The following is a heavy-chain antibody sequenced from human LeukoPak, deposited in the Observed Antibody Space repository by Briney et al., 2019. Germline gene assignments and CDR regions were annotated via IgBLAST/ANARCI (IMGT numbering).Heavy chain of an antibody. CDR3: ARERTWVSGTDLNYYDSSGYPIFNDY. D-gene: IGHD3-22*01. CDR2: IYYSGST. V-gene: IGHV4-59*12. J-gene: IGHJ4*02. CDR1: GGSISSYY. Sequence: PSETLSLTCTVSGGSISSYYWSWIRQPPGKGLEWIGYIYYSGSTNYNPSLKSRVTISVDTSKNQFSLKLSSVTAADTAVYYCARERTWVSGTDLNYYDSSGYPIFNDYWGQGTLVTVSS.